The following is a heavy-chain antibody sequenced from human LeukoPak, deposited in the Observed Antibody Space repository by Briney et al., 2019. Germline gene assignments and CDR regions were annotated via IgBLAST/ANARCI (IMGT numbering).Heavy chain of an antibody. V-gene: IGHV1-2*06. D-gene: IGHD2-15*01. CDR1: GYTFTGYY. CDR3: ARDWGTYCSGGSCYSDFYYFDS. Sequence: VASVKVSCKASGYTFTGYYMHWVRQAPGQGLEWMGRINPNSGGTNYAQKFQGRVTMTRDTSISTAYMELSRLRSDDTAVYHCARDWGTYCSGGSCYSDFYYFDSWGQGTLVTVSS. J-gene: IGHJ4*02. CDR2: INPNSGGT.